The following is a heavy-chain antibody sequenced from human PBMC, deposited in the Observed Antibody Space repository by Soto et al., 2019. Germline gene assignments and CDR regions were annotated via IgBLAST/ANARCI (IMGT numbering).Heavy chain of an antibody. CDR1: GGTFSSYA. CDR3: ARSSTLPIYCGGDCRDYGMDV. CDR2: IIPIFGTA. Sequence: QVQLVQSGAEVKKPGSSVKVSCKASGGTFSSYAISWVRQAPGQGLEWMGGIIPIFGTANYAQKFQGRVTITAAESTSTAYMELSSLRSEDTAVYYCARSSTLPIYCGGDCRDYGMDVWGQGTTVTVSS. V-gene: IGHV1-69*01. D-gene: IGHD2-21*02. J-gene: IGHJ6*02.